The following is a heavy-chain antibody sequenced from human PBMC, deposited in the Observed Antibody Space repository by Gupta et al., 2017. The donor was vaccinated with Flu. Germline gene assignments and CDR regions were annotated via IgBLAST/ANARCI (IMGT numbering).Heavy chain of an antibody. D-gene: IGHD6-6*01. CDR2: ISGSGGST. CDR1: GLTFSSYA. J-gene: IGHJ6*02. V-gene: IGHV3-23*01. Sequence: EVQLLESGGGLVQPGGSLRLSCAASGLTFSSYAMRWVRQAPGKGLEWVSAISGSGGSTYYADSVKGRFTISRDNSKNTLYLQMNSLRAEDTAVYYCANLWRTHWSSSAPYGMDVWGQGTTVTVSS. CDR3: ANLWRTHWSSSAPYGMDV.